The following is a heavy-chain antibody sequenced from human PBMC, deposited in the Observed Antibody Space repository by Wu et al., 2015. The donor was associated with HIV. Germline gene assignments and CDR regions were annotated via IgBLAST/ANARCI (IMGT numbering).Heavy chain of an antibody. CDR1: GYRFTGYY. V-gene: IGHV1-2*02. Sequence: QVQLVQSGAEVKKPGASVKVSCKASGYRFTGYYVHWVRQAPGEGLEWMGWINPNDGNTVYSQKFQGRVTMTRDTAVSTAYLELNSLKSDDTATYFCARLQSLHGLYSNADFWGQGTLVTVSS. J-gene: IGHJ4*02. CDR2: INPNDGNT. CDR3: ARLQSLHGLYSNADF. D-gene: IGHD2/OR15-2a*01.